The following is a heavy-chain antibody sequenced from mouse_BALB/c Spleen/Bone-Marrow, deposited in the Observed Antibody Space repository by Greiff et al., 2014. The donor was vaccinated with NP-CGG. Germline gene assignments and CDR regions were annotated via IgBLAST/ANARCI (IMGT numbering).Heavy chain of an antibody. V-gene: IGHV5-6-4*01. CDR1: GFTFSSYA. CDR3: TKIYYGYDGGYYYAMDY. J-gene: IGHJ4*01. CDR2: ISSGGSYT. D-gene: IGHD2-2*01. Sequence: VMLVESGGGLVKPGGSLKLSCAASGFTFSSYAMSWVRQTPEKRLEWVATISSGGSYTYYPDSVKGRFTISRDNAKNTLYLQMSSLKSEDTAMYYCTKIYYGYDGGYYYAMDYWGQGTSVTVSS.